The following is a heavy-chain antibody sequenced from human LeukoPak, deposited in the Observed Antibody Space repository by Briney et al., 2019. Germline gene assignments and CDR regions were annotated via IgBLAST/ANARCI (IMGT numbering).Heavy chain of an antibody. CDR1: GFTFSSYW. V-gene: IGHV3-23*01. J-gene: IGHJ4*02. Sequence: GGSLRLSCAASGFTFSSYWMHWVRQAPGKGLEWVSAISGGGSTYYTESVKGRFTISKDNSKNTMYLQMNSLRAEDTAVYYCAKDLLGGSRTKSYYFDYWGQGTLVTVSS. CDR3: AKDLLGGSRTKSYYFDY. D-gene: IGHD3-16*01. CDR2: ISGGGST.